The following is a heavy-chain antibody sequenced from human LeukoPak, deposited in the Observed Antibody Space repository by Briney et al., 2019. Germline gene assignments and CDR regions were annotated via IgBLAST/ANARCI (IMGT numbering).Heavy chain of an antibody. CDR1: GGSVSSGSYY. J-gene: IGHJ4*02. D-gene: IGHD3-10*01. CDR2: IYYSGST. V-gene: IGHV4-61*01. CDR3: ASRGRGSGSYYGY. Sequence: SETLSLTCTVSGGSVSSGSYYWSWLGQPPGKGLEWVGYIYYSGSTNYNPSLKSRVTISVDTSKNQFSLKLSSVTAADTAVYYCASRGRGSGSYYGYWGQGTLVTVSS.